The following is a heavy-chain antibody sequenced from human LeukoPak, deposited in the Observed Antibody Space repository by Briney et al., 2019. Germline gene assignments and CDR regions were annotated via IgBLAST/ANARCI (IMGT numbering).Heavy chain of an antibody. CDR1: GGSISSGHYY. Sequence: SQTLSLTCTVSGGSISSGHYYWTWICQRPGRGLEWIGYIFYSGSTYYNPSLKSRITISVDTSKNQFSPKLSSVTAADTAVYYCARVLGNSAFDIWGQGTMVTVSS. CDR2: IFYSGST. V-gene: IGHV4-30-4*08. D-gene: IGHD3-16*01. CDR3: ARVLGNSAFDI. J-gene: IGHJ3*02.